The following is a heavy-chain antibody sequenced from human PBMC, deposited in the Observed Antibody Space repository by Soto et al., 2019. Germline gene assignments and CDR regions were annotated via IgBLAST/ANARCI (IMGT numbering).Heavy chain of an antibody. V-gene: IGHV3-23*01. CDR1: GFPFQSYA. J-gene: IGHJ4*02. Sequence: PGGSLRLSCAASGFPFQSYAMNWVRQAPGRGLEWVSGITGTGSAAYCAYSVKGRLTIPRENSKNTVYLQMNNLRAEDTAIYHCAKEREYSNYHTTVFDYWGQGALVTVSS. CDR3: AKEREYSNYHTTVFDY. CDR2: ITGTGSAA. D-gene: IGHD4-4*01.